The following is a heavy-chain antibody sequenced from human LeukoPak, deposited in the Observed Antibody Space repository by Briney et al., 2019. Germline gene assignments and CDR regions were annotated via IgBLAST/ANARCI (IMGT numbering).Heavy chain of an antibody. CDR2: IKKTGSET. J-gene: IGHJ4*02. Sequence: PGGSLRLSCAASGFTFSHFWMSWVRQAPGKGLEWVAYIKKTGSETYYVDSVKGRFTITRDNTRNSLFLQMYSLRAEDTAVYYCARVNGPGYGDYVEPFDYWGQGTLVTVSS. V-gene: IGHV3-7*01. CDR1: GFTFSHFW. CDR3: ARVNGPGYGDYVEPFDY. D-gene: IGHD4-17*01.